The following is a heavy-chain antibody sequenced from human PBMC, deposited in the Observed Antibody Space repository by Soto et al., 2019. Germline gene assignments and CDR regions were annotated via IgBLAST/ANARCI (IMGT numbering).Heavy chain of an antibody. Sequence: PGGSLRLSCAASGFIFSTYAMGWLRQAPGKGLERVSAISGNGGSTYYADSVKGRFTISRDNSKNTLYLLMNSLRADDTAVYYCAKENTGWYSNWGQGTLVTVSS. CDR2: ISGNGGST. J-gene: IGHJ4*02. V-gene: IGHV3-23*01. CDR3: AKENTGWYSN. CDR1: GFIFSTYA. D-gene: IGHD6-19*01.